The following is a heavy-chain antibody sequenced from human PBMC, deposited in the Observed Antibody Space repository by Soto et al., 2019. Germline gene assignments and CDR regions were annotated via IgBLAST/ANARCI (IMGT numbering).Heavy chain of an antibody. CDR1: GFTFSSYS. V-gene: IGHV3-21*01. J-gene: IGHJ6*03. Sequence: GGSLRLSCAASGFTFSSYSMNWVRQAPGKGLEWVSSISSSSSYIYYADSVKGRFTISRDNAKNSLYLQMNSLRAEDTAVYYCARDGRNWNYAYMDVWGKGTTVTVSS. CDR2: ISSSSSYI. D-gene: IGHD1-1*01. CDR3: ARDGRNWNYAYMDV.